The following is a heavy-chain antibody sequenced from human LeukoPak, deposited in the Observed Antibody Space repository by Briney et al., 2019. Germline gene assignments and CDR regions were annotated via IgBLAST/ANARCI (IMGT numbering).Heavy chain of an antibody. V-gene: IGHV3-23*01. J-gene: IGHJ4*02. CDR3: AKPRSAESPFDY. Sequence: GGSLILSCAASGFTFSSYAMSWVRQAPGKGLEWVSGFSGSGGSTYFADSVQGRFTISRDNSKNTLYLQMNSQRAEDTAVYYCAKPRSAESPFDYWGQGTLVTVSS. CDR2: FSGSGGST. CDR1: GFTFSSYA. D-gene: IGHD3-3*01.